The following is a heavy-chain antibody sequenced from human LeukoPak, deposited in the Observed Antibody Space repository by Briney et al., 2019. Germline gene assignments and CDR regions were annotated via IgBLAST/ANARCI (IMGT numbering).Heavy chain of an antibody. CDR3: ARHLSRQWLVGEEIWFDP. J-gene: IGHJ5*02. Sequence: GSLRLSCTASGFTFGDYAMSWVRQAPGKGLEWIGEINHSGSTYYNPSLKSRVTISVDTSKNQFSLKLSSVTAADTAVYYCARHLSRQWLVGEEIWFDPWGQGTLVTVSS. V-gene: IGHV4-34*01. CDR1: GFTFGDYA. D-gene: IGHD6-19*01. CDR2: INHSGST.